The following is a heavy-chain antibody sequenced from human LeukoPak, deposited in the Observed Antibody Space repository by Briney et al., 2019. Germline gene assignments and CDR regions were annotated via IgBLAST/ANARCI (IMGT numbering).Heavy chain of an antibody. V-gene: IGHV3-23*01. J-gene: IGHJ4*02. CDR3: ARYYYDSSGFTTRFDY. CDR2: ISGSGGST. Sequence: GGSLRLSCAASGFTFSSYAMSWVRQAPGKGLEWVSAISGSGGSTYYADPVKGRFTISRDNSKNTRYLQMNSLRAEDTAVYYCARYYYDSSGFTTRFDYWGQGTLVTVSS. D-gene: IGHD3-22*01. CDR1: GFTFSSYA.